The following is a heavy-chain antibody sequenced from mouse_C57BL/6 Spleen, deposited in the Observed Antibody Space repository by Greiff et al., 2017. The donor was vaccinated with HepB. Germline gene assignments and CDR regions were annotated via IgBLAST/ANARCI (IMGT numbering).Heavy chain of an antibody. J-gene: IGHJ2*01. CDR1: GFTFTDYY. CDR2: IRNKANGYTT. Sequence: EVQGVESGGGLVQPGGSLSLSCAASGFTFTDYYMSWVRQPPGKALEWLGFIRNKANGYTTEYSASVKGRFTISRDNSQSILYLQMNALRAEDSATYYCARSSYGNYFDYWGQGTTLTVSS. V-gene: IGHV7-3*01. D-gene: IGHD2-10*01. CDR3: ARSSYGNYFDY.